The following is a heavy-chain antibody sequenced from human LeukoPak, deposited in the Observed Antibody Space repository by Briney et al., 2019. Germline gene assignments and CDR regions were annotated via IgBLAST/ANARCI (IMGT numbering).Heavy chain of an antibody. V-gene: IGHV3-33*06. Sequence: GGSLRLSCAASGFTFSSYGMHWVRQAPGKGLEWVAVIWYDGSNKYYADSVKGRFTISRDNSKNTLYLQMNSLRAEDTAVYYCAKGGPQIVDPYYYYYMDVWGKGTTVTVSS. D-gene: IGHD3-22*01. CDR2: IWYDGSNK. J-gene: IGHJ6*03. CDR3: AKGGPQIVDPYYYYYMDV. CDR1: GFTFSSYG.